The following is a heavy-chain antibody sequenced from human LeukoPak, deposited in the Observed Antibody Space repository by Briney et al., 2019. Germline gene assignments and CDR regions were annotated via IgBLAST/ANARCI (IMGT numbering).Heavy chain of an antibody. V-gene: IGHV4-59*01. CDR1: GGSFSSYY. CDR2: IYYSGST. CDR3: ARSELLWFGGVNSGFDY. D-gene: IGHD3-10*01. Sequence: SETLSLTCTVSGGSFSSYYWSWIRQPPGKGLEWIGYIYYSGSTNYNPSLQSRVAISLDTSKNQFSLKLSSVTAADTAVYYCARSELLWFGGVNSGFDYWGQGTLVTVSS. J-gene: IGHJ4*02.